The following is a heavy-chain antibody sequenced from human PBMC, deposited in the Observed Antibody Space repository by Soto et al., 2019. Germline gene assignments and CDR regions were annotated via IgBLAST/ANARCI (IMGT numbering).Heavy chain of an antibody. CDR3: AREPRITILGVVITRYYYYGMDV. V-gene: IGHV1-18*04. D-gene: IGHD3-3*01. J-gene: IGHJ6*02. Sequence: ASVKVSCKASGYTFTSYGISWVRQAPGQGLEWMGWISAYNGNTNYAQKLQGRVTMTTDTSTSTAYMELRSLRSDDTAVYYCAREPRITILGVVITRYYYYGMDVWGQGTTVTVSS. CDR1: GYTFTSYG. CDR2: ISAYNGNT.